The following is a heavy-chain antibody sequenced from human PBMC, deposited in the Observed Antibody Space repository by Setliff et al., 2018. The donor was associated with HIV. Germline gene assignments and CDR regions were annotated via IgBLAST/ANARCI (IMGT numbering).Heavy chain of an antibody. J-gene: IGHJ3*01. CDR2: IYHGGST. CDR1: GGSISSYY. V-gene: IGHV4-59*12. D-gene: IGHD1-26*01. Sequence: SETLSLTCTVSGGSISSYYWSWIRQPPGKGLEWIGYIYHGGSTNYNPSLESRLTVSVDTSKNQFSLTLNSVTAADTALYFCARGEPNVNDAFDLWGQGTVVTVSS. CDR3: ARGEPNVNDAFDL.